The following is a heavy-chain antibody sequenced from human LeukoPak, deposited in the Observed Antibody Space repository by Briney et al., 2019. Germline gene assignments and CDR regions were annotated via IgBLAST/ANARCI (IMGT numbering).Heavy chain of an antibody. CDR3: ARYGSGDHYYYYGMDV. CDR2: IYHSGST. J-gene: IGHJ6*02. Sequence: NSSETLSLTCAVSGGSISSGGYSWSWIRQPPGKGLEWIGYIYHSGSTYYNPSLKSRVTISVDRSKNQFSLKLSSVTAADTAVYYCARYGSGDHYYYYGMDVWGQGTTVTVSS. V-gene: IGHV4-30-2*01. CDR1: GGSISSGGYS. D-gene: IGHD3-10*01.